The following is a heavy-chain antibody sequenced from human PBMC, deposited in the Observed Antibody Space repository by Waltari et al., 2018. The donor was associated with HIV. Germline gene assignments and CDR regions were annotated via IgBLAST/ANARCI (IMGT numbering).Heavy chain of an antibody. V-gene: IGHV3-48*01. J-gene: IGHJ4*02. CDR2: ISRSSSSI. CDR1: GFTFSNYT. D-gene: IGHD7-27*01. CDR3: ARDINGGWGY. Sequence: EVQLVESGGGLVQPGGSLRLSCAASGFTFSNYTMNGVRQETGKGLGWVSYISRSSSSIFYADSVKGRFTISRDNAKNSLYLQMNSLRVEDTAVYYCARDINGGWGYWGQGTLVTVAS.